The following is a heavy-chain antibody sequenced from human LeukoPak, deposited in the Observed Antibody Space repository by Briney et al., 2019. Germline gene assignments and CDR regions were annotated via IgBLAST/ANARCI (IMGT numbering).Heavy chain of an antibody. CDR3: ARDSVGATNYFDY. Sequence: GGSLRLSCSASGFTFSSYAMHWVRQAPGKGLEWVAVISYDGSNKYYADSVKGRFTISRDNSKNTLYLQMNSLRAEDTAVYYCARDSVGATNYFDYWGQGTLVTVSS. V-gene: IGHV3-30-3*01. J-gene: IGHJ4*02. CDR2: ISYDGSNK. D-gene: IGHD1-26*01. CDR1: GFTFSSYA.